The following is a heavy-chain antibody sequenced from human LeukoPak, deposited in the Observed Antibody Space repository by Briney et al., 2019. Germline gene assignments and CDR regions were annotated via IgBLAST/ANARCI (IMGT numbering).Heavy chain of an antibody. V-gene: IGHV3-7*01. J-gene: IGHJ4*02. CDR3: ARDNSYDVLSTFDY. Sequence: GGSLRLSCAASGFSFSSYWMSWVRQAPGKGLEWVANIKQDGGERFYVDSVKGRFTISRDNAKNLLYLQMNSLRAEDTAVYHCARDNSYDVLSTFDYWGQGSLVTVSS. D-gene: IGHD2/OR15-2a*01. CDR1: GFSFSSYW. CDR2: IKQDGGER.